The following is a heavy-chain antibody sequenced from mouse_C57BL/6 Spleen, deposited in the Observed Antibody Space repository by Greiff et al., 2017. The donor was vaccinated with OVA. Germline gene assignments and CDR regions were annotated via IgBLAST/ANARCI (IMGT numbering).Heavy chain of an antibody. V-gene: IGHV3-6*01. Sequence: DVKLQESGPGLVKPSQSLSLTCSVTGYSITSGYYWNWIRQFPGNKLEWMGYISYDGSNNYNPSLKNRISITRDTSKNQFFLKLNSVTTEDTATYYCASHDYYGTYYFDYWGQGTTLTVSS. D-gene: IGHD1-1*01. CDR1: GYSITSGYY. CDR3: ASHDYYGTYYFDY. CDR2: ISYDGSN. J-gene: IGHJ2*01.